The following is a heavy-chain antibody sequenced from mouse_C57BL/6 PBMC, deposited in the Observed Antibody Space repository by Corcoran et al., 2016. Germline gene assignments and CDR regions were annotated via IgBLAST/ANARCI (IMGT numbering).Heavy chain of an antibody. Sequence: QIQLAQSAPELKKPGETVKISCKASGYTFTEYPMQWVKQAPGKGFKGRGMIYTDTGEPTYAEEFKGRFAFSLENSASTANLQIKNLKNEDTATYFCVRRGYGSAWFAYWGQGTLVAVSA. CDR3: VRRGYGSAWFAY. D-gene: IGHD2-2*01. CDR1: GYTFTEYP. V-gene: IGHV9-1*01. J-gene: IGHJ3*01. CDR2: IYTDTGEP.